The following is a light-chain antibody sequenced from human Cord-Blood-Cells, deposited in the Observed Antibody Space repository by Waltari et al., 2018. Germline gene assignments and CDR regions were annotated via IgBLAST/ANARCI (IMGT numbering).Light chain of an antibody. J-gene: IGLJ3*02. Sequence: SSELTQDPAVSVALGQTVRITCQGDSLRRYYASWYHQKPGQAPVLVIYGKNNRPAVIPDRFSGSSSGNTASLTITEAQAEDETDYSCNTRDSSGNHLVFGGGTKLTVL. CDR2: GKN. CDR1: SLRRYY. CDR3: NTRDSSGNHLV. V-gene: IGLV3-19*01.